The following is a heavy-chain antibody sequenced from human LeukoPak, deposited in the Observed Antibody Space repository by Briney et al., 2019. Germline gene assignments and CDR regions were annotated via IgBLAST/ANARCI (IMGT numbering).Heavy chain of an antibody. V-gene: IGHV4-31*03. CDR3: ARDLGYCTSTSCRYFDF. CDR2: ISYSGST. Sequence: PSQTLSLTCTVSGGSISSGGYYWSWIRQHPGRGLEWVGYISYSGSTYYDPSLKSRVTISVDTSRNQSSLKLSSVTAADTAVYYCARDLGYCTSTSCRYFDFWGQGTLVTVSS. J-gene: IGHJ4*02. CDR1: GGSISSGGYY. D-gene: IGHD2-2*01.